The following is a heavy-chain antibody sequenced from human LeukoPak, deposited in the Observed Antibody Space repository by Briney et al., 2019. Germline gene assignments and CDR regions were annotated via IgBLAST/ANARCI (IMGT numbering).Heavy chain of an antibody. D-gene: IGHD1-26*01. J-gene: IGHJ4*02. CDR2: INPNSGGT. V-gene: IGHV1-2*02. Sequence: ASVKVSCKASGYTFTGYYMHWVRQAPGQGLEWMGWINPNSGGTNYARKFQGRVTMTRDTSISTAYMELSRLRSDDTAVYYCARGRRKWEPYYFDYWGQGTLVTVSS. CDR3: ARGRRKWEPYYFDY. CDR1: GYTFTGYY.